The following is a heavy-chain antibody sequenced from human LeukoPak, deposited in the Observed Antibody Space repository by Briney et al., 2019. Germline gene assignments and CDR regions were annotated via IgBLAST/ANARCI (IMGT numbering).Heavy chain of an antibody. CDR1: GFTFSSYS. V-gene: IGHV3-21*01. CDR2: ISSSSSYI. D-gene: IGHD5-12*01. Sequence: PGGSLRLSCAASGFTFSSYSMNWVRQAPGKGLEWVSSISSSSSYIYYADSVKGRFTISRDYAKNSLYLQMNSLGAEDTAVYYCAREYSGYEGYYYYGMDVWGQGTTVTVSS. CDR3: AREYSGYEGYYYYGMDV. J-gene: IGHJ6*02.